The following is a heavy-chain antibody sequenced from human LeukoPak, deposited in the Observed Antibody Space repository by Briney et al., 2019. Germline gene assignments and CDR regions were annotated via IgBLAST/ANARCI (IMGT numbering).Heavy chain of an antibody. D-gene: IGHD6-13*01. J-gene: IGHJ5*02. V-gene: IGHV4-34*01. CDR3: AGAWFGQLVLRT. CDR1: GGFFSGYY. Sequence: SETLSLTCAVYGGFFSGYYWSWIRQPPGKGLEWIGEINHSGSTNYNPSLKSRVTISVDTSKNQFSLKLSSVTAADTAVYYCAGAWFGQLVLRTWGQGTLVTVSS. CDR2: INHSGST.